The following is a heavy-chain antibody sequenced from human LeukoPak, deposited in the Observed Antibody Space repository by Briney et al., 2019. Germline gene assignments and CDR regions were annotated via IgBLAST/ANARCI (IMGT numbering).Heavy chain of an antibody. CDR1: GFTFSSYG. J-gene: IGHJ4*02. CDR3: ARDRGGCSSTSCYSFDY. Sequence: GGSLRLSCAASGFTFSSYGMHWVRQAPGKGLEWVAFIRYDGSNKYYADSVKGRFTISRDNSKNTLYLQMNSLRAEDTAVYYCARDRGGCSSTSCYSFDYWGQGTLVTVSS. CDR2: IRYDGSNK. V-gene: IGHV3-30*02. D-gene: IGHD2-2*01.